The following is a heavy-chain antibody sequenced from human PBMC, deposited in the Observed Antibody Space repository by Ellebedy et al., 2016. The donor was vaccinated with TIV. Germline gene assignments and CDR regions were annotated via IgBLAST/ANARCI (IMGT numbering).Heavy chain of an antibody. V-gene: IGHV4-59*12. CDR1: GGSISSYY. CDR3: ARVKRSIGGDGGGFDY. CDR2: IYYSGST. J-gene: IGHJ4*02. Sequence: GSLRLSCTVSGGSISSYYWSWIRQPPGKGLEWIGYIYYSGSTNYNPSLKSRVTISVDTSKNQFSLKLSSVTAADTAVYYCARVKRSIGGDGGGFDYWGQGTLVTVSS. D-gene: IGHD2-21*02.